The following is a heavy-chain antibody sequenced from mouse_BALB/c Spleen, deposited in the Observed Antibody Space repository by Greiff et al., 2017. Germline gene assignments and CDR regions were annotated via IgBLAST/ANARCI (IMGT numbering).Heavy chain of an antibody. CDR2: ISSGGSYT. J-gene: IGHJ3*01. D-gene: IGHD2-3*01. CDR3: ARPYDGYSY. V-gene: IGHV5-6*01. CDR1: GFTFSSYG. Sequence: EVKLMESGGDLVKPGGSLKLSCAASGFTFSSYGMSWVRQTPDKRLEWVATISSGGSYTYYPDSVKGRFTISRDNAKNTLYLQMSSLKSEDTAMYYCARPYDGYSYWGQGTLVTVSA.